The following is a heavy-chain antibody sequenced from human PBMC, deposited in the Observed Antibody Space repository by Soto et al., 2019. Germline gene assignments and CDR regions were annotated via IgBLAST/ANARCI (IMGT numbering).Heavy chain of an antibody. D-gene: IGHD2-21*01. Sequence: QLQLLESGPGLVKASETLSLTCSVSGCSISTSRSYWAWIRQPPGKVLECLENIFYSGSTLYNPSLASRVAVSVDTSKNESSLKLRSVTAADTAVDYWARQPTTGDTDLWFDPWCKGTLVTVSS. V-gene: IGHV4-39*01. CDR1: GCSISTSRSY. CDR2: IFYSGST. CDR3: ARQPTTGDTDLWFDP. J-gene: IGHJ5*02.